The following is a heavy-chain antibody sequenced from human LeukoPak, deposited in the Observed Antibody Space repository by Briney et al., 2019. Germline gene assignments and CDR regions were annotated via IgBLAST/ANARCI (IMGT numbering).Heavy chain of an antibody. CDR3: AKDEGYCSSTSCYTQGDY. CDR2: ISGSGGST. CDR1: GFTFSSYA. D-gene: IGHD2-2*02. J-gene: IGHJ4*02. V-gene: IGHV3-23*01. Sequence: GGSLRLSCAASGFTFSSYAMSWVRQAPGKGLEWVSAISGSGGSTYYADSVKGRFTISRDNSKNTLYLQMNSLRAEDTAVYYCAKDEGYCSSTSCYTQGDYWGQGTLVTVSS.